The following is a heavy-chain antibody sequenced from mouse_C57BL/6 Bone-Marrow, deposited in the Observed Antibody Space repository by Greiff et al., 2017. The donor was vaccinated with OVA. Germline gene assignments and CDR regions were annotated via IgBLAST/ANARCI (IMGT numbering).Heavy chain of an antibody. CDR1: GYTFTDYY. J-gene: IGHJ3*01. CDR3: ATGYYGSSLFAD. V-gene: IGHV1-26*01. D-gene: IGHD1-1*01. CDR2: INPNNGGT. Sequence: VQLQQSGPELVKPGASVKISCKASGYTFTDYYMNWVKQSHGKSLEWIGDINPNNGGTSYNQKFKGKATLTVDKSSSTAYMELRSLTSEDSAVYYCATGYYGSSLFADWGQGTLVTVSA.